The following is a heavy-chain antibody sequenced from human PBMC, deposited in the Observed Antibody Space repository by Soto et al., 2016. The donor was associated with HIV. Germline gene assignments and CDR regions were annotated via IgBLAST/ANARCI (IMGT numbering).Heavy chain of an antibody. CDR1: GYTFTDYY. CDR3: ARPNVGVTKDYFDS. D-gene: IGHD1-26*01. V-gene: IGHV1-69-2*01. Sequence: EVQMVQSGAEVKKPGATVKISCKVSGYTFTDYYMHWVQQAPGKGLEWMGLVDPEDGKTIYAKKFQGRVTITADTSTDTTYTELSSLRSEDTAVYYCARPNVGVTKDYFDSWGQGTLVTVSS. J-gene: IGHJ4*02. CDR2: VDPEDGKT.